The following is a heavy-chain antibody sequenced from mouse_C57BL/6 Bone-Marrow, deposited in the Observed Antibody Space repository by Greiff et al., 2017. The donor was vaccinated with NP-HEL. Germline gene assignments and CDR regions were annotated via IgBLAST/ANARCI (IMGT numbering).Heavy chain of an antibody. J-gene: IGHJ2*01. V-gene: IGHV1-18*01. CDR2: INPNNGGT. Sequence: VQLKESGPELVKPGASVKLSCKASGYTFTDYNMDWVKQRHGQGLEWIGDINPNNGGTKYNQKFKGKATLTVDKSSSTAYMELRSLTSEDTAVSYCSRSVTYVSSSRYFYYWGQGTTLTVSS. D-gene: IGHD1-1*01. CDR1: GYTFTDYN. CDR3: SRSVTYVSSSRYFYY.